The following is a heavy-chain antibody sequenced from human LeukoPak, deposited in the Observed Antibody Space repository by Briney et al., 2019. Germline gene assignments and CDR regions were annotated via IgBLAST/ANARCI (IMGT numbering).Heavy chain of an antibody. V-gene: IGHV3-74*01. CDR3: ASSGGGLSYGHLGY. J-gene: IGHJ4*02. Sequence: GGSLRLSCAASRFIFSNYWMHWVRQAPGKGLVWVSRINSDGSSTIYADSVKGRFTISGDNVKNTLYLQMNSLRAEDTAVYYCASSGGGLSYGHLGYWGQGTLVTVSS. CDR2: INSDGSST. CDR1: RFIFSNYW. D-gene: IGHD5-18*01.